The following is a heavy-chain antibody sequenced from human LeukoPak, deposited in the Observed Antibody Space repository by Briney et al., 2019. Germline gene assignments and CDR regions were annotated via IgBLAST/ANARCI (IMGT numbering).Heavy chain of an antibody. J-gene: IGHJ4*02. CDR3: ASRLQGGSPWYFNY. V-gene: IGHV1-46*01. CDR1: GNTFTNYF. D-gene: IGHD1-26*01. CDR2: INPGGDTT. Sequence: ASVKVSCKASGNTFTNYFLHWVRQAPGQGLEWMGIINPGGDTTAYAQKLRGRVTMTRDTSTSTVFMEVSSLRSEDTAMYYCASRLQGGSPWYFNYWGQGTLVTVSS.